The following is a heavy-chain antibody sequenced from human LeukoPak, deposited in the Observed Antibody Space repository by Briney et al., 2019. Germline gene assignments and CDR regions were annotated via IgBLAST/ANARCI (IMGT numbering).Heavy chain of an antibody. CDR2: TIPILGIT. CDR3: ARDSEYHYSNYALDGYYYYMDV. D-gene: IGHD4-11*01. V-gene: IGHV1-69*04. Sequence: GASVKVSCKASGGTFSSYAISWVRQAPGQGLEWMGRTIPILGITNYAQNFQGRVTITADKSTNTAYMELSSLRSEDTAVYYCARDSEYHYSNYALDGYYYYMDVWGKGTTVTVSS. J-gene: IGHJ6*03. CDR1: GGTFSSYA.